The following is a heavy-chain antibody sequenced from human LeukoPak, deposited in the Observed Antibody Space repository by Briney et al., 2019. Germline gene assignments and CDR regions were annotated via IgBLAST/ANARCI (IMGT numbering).Heavy chain of an antibody. J-gene: IGHJ4*02. Sequence: GGSLRLSCAASGFTFSSYAMSWVRQAPGKGLEWGSAISGSGGSTYYADSVKGRFTISRDNAKNSLFLQMNSLRDEDTAVYYCASRDYFDYWGQGTLVTVSS. V-gene: IGHV3-23*01. CDR2: ISGSGGST. CDR3: ASRDYFDY. CDR1: GFTFSSYA.